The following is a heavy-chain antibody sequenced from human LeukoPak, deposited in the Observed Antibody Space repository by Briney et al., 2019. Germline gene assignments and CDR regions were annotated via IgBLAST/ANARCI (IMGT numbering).Heavy chain of an antibody. Sequence: SETLSLTCAVYNGSFSDYNWNWIRQAPGKGLEWIGYIYYTGSTNKNPSLKSRVTMSVDTSKNQFSLNLKSVTPEDTAVYYCARNLIPEQLVLNFWGQGILVTVSS. D-gene: IGHD6-13*01. CDR1: NGSFSDYN. CDR3: ARNLIPEQLVLNF. V-gene: IGHV4-34*11. J-gene: IGHJ4*02. CDR2: IYYTGST.